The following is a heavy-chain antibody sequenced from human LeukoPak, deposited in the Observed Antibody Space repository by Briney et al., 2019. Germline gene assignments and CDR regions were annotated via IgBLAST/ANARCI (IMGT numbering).Heavy chain of an antibody. D-gene: IGHD1-14*01. CDR3: ATETNGRHYDY. V-gene: IGHV3-21*06. CDR2: IGPTGSDR. CDR1: GLTFSTSG. J-gene: IGHJ4*02. Sequence: PAGSLRLSCTASGLTFSTSGSNWVRQAPGKGLEWIASIGPTGSDRYHADSIKGRFTISRDHANNFLYLQMNSLRAEDTAVYYCATETNGRHYDYWGQGTLLTVSS.